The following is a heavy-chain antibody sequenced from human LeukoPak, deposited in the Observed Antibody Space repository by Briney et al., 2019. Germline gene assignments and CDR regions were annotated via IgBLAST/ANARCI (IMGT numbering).Heavy chain of an antibody. J-gene: IGHJ6*03. V-gene: IGHV4-4*09. CDR2: IYTSGST. CDR1: GGSISSYY. D-gene: IGHD4-11*01. CDR3: ARSGLQYQYYYYYMDV. Sequence: SETLSLTCTVSGGSISSYYWSWTRQPPGKGLEWIGYIYTSGSTNYNPSLKSRVTISVDTSKNQFSLKLSSVTAADTAVYYCARSGLQYQYYYYYMDVWGKGTTVTVSS.